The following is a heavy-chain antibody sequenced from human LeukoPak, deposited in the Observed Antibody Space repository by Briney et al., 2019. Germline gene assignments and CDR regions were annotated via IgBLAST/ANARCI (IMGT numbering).Heavy chain of an antibody. D-gene: IGHD5-12*01. Sequence: GESLKISCKGSGYSFTSYWIGWVRQMPGKGREWMGIICPGDSDTRYSPSFQGQVTISADKSISTAYLQWSSLKASDTAMYYCARLGYSGYDLYYFDYWGQGTLVTVSS. CDR1: GYSFTSYW. CDR2: ICPGDSDT. V-gene: IGHV5-51*01. J-gene: IGHJ4*02. CDR3: ARLGYSGYDLYYFDY.